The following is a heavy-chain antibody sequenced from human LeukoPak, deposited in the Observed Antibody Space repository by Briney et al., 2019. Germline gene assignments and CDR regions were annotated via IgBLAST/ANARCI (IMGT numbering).Heavy chain of an antibody. CDR3: ARLYCSSTSCYIAEYFDL. D-gene: IGHD2-2*02. Sequence: SVKVSCKASGGTFSSYAISWVRQAPGQGLEWMGGIIPIFGTANYAQKFQGRVTITADESTSTDYMELSSLRSEDTAVYYCARLYCSSTSCYIAEYFDLWGRGTLVTVSS. CDR2: IIPIFGTA. J-gene: IGHJ2*01. CDR1: GGTFSSYA. V-gene: IGHV1-69*01.